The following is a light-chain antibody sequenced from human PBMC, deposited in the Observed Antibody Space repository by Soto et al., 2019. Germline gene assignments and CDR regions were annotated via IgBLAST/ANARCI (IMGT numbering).Light chain of an antibody. V-gene: IGLV2-14*01. CDR1: SSDVGAYTY. CDR2: EVS. Sequence: QSVLTQPASASGSPGQSITISCTGSSSDVGAYTYVSWYQQHPGKAPKLMIFEVSDRPSGVSHRFSGSKSGNTASLTISGHEDDDEADYYCSSYTTSNTGVFGAGTKLTVL. CDR3: SSYTTSNTGV. J-gene: IGLJ2*01.